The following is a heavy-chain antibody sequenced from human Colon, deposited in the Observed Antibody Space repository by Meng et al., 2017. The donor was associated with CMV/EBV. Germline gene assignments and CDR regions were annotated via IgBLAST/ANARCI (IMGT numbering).Heavy chain of an antibody. D-gene: IGHD6-13*01. V-gene: IGHV1-69*04. J-gene: IGHJ4*02. CDR1: GYTFADYD. Sequence: SVKVSCKTSGYTFADYDLNWVRQAPGQGLEWMGRIIPIVDKVDYAQKFQGRVTLSADKSTGTVYMELSSLTSEDTAMFYCARSLSGSSWSSWGQGTVVTVSS. CDR3: ARSLSGSSWSS. CDR2: IIPIVDKV.